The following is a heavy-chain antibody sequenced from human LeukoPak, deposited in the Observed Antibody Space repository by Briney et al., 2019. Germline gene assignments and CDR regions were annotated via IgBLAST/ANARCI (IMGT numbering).Heavy chain of an antibody. Sequence: SETLSLTCTVSGGSISSDGHFWSWIRQFPGQGLEWIGYIHPSGTTHYSPSLWGRVTISLGTSQNQFSLRLTSVTAADTAVYYCARDPGVDAFDIWGQGTMVIVSS. D-gene: IGHD3-10*01. V-gene: IGHV4-31*03. CDR3: ARDPGVDAFDI. J-gene: IGHJ3*02. CDR1: GGSISSDGHF. CDR2: IHPSGTT.